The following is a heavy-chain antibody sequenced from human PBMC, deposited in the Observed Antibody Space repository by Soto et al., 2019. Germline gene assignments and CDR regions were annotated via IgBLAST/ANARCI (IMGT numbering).Heavy chain of an antibody. V-gene: IGHV1-3*01. Sequence: ASVKVSFKASGYTFTSYAMHWVRQAPGQRLEWMGWINAGNGNTKYSQKFQGRVTITRDTSASTAYMELSSLRSEDTAVYYCARSPRYCSGGSCQQHDAFDIWGQGTMVTVS. CDR3: ARSPRYCSGGSCQQHDAFDI. CDR2: INAGNGNT. J-gene: IGHJ3*02. D-gene: IGHD2-15*01. CDR1: GYTFTSYA.